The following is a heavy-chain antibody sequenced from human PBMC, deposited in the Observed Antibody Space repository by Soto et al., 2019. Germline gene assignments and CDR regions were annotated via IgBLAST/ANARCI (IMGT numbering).Heavy chain of an antibody. J-gene: IGHJ5*02. CDR2: ISGSGGST. D-gene: IGHD3-3*01. Sequence: EMQLLESGGGLVQPGGSLRLSCAASGFTFSSNAMSWVRQAPGKGLEWVSAISGSGGSTYYADSVKGRFTISRDNSKNTLYLQMNSLRAEDTAVYYCAKVRRDKRNTFFGVVIANWFDPWGQGTLVTVSS. CDR3: AKVRRDKRNTFFGVVIANWFDP. CDR1: GFTFSSNA. V-gene: IGHV3-23*01.